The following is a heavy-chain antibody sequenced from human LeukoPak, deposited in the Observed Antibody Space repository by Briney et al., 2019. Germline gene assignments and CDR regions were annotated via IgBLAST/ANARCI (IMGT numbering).Heavy chain of an antibody. J-gene: IGHJ4*02. V-gene: IGHV4-31*03. CDR2: IYYSGTT. D-gene: IGHD5-18*01. Sequence: PSQTLSLTCTVSGGSITSGSYHWSWIRQHPGKGLEWIGYIYYSGTTYYNPSLKSRVSISEDTSKNQFSLNLSSVTAADTAVYYCARDLGQYSYIDSWGQGTLVTVSS. CDR3: ARDLGQYSYIDS. CDR1: GGSITSGSYH.